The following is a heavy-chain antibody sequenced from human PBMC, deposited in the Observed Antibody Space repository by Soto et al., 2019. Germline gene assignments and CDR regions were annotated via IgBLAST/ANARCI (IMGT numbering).Heavy chain of an antibody. J-gene: IGHJ6*03. CDR1: GGSISSYY. D-gene: IGHD4-4*01. Sequence: SETLSLTCTVSGGSISSYYWSWIRQPPGKGLEWIGYIYYSGSTNYNPSLKSRVTISVDTSKNQFSLKLSSVTAADTAVYYCAAYPDDYSNYYYYMDVWGKGTTVTVSS. CDR3: AAYPDDYSNYYYYMDV. CDR2: IYYSGST. V-gene: IGHV4-59*01.